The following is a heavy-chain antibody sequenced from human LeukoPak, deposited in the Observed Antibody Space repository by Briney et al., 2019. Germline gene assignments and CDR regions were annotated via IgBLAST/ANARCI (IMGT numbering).Heavy chain of an antibody. CDR1: RFTFSSFW. D-gene: IGHD6-19*01. V-gene: IGHV3-7*03. CDR2: IKQDGSER. Sequence: GGSLRLSCAASRFTFSSFWMSWVRQAPGKGLEWVANIKQDGSERFYVDSVGGRFTISRDNAKNSLYLQMNSLRAEDTAVYYCAKQWLVDDYWGQGTLVTVSS. J-gene: IGHJ4*02. CDR3: AKQWLVDDY.